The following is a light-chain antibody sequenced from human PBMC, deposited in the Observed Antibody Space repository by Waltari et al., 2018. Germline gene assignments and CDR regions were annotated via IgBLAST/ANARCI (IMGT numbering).Light chain of an antibody. J-gene: IGKJ4*01. CDR3: QQYNNWPPVT. Sequence: EIVMTQSPATLSVSPGERATLSCRASQSVSSNLAWYQQKPGQAPRLLIYGASTRATVIPARFRGSGSGTEFTLTFRCLQSEDIAVYYCQQYNNWPPVTFGGGTKVEIK. CDR2: GAS. CDR1: QSVSSN. V-gene: IGKV3-15*01.